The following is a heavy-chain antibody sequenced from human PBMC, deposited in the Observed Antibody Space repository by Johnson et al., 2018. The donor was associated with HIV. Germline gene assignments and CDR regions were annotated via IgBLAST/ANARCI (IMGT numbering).Heavy chain of an antibody. D-gene: IGHD6-13*01. CDR3: ARDGESQQLPLGDAFDV. J-gene: IGHJ3*01. Sequence: EVQLVESGGSVVRRGGSLRLSCTASGFTFDDYGMSWVRQVPGKGREWVSGINWNGDNTGFSDSLKGRFTISRDNAKNSLYLQMNSLEAEDTALYYCARDGESQQLPLGDAFDVWGQGTMVIVSS. V-gene: IGHV3-20*04. CDR2: INWNGDNT. CDR1: GFTFDDYG.